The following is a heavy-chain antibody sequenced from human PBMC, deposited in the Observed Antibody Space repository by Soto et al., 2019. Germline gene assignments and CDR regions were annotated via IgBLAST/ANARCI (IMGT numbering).Heavy chain of an antibody. CDR3: ARILCTNGVCSYFDY. V-gene: IGHV5-51*01. CDR2: IYPGDSDT. CDR1: GCSFTSYW. J-gene: IGHJ4*02. D-gene: IGHD2-8*01. Sequence: GESLKISCKGSGCSFTSYWIGWVRQMPGKGLEWMGIIYPGDSDTRYSPSFQGQVTISADKSISTAYLQWSSLKASDTAMYYCARILCTNGVCSYFDYWGQGTLVTVSS.